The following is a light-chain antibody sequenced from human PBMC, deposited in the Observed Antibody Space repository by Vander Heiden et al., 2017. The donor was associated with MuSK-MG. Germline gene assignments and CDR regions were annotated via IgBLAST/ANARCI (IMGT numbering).Light chain of an antibody. CDR2: GAS. J-gene: IGKJ4*01. Sequence: EIVMTQSPATLSVSPGERATLSCRASQSVSSYLAWYQQKPGQAPRLLIYGASTRATGIPASFSGSGSGTEFTLTISSLQSEDFAVYYCQQYSSWPLTFGGGTKVXIK. V-gene: IGKV3-15*01. CDR3: QQYSSWPLT. CDR1: QSVSSY.